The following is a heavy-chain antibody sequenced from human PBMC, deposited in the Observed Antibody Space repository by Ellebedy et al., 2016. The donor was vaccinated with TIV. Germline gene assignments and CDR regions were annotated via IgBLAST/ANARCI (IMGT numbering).Heavy chain of an antibody. CDR1: GDSISSYY. Sequence: MPGGSLRLSCTVSGDSISSYYWTWIRQPPGKGLEWIGSFYYSGSTYYNPSLKSRVTISVDTSKNQFSLKLTSVTAADTAVYYCASRESTVTTGASMGFDPWGQGTLVTVSS. J-gene: IGHJ5*02. D-gene: IGHD4-17*01. V-gene: IGHV4-59*05. CDR3: ASRESTVTTGASMGFDP. CDR2: FYYSGST.